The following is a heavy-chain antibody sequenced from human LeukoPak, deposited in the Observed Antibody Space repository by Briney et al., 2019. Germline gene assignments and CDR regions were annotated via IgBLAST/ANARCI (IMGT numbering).Heavy chain of an antibody. J-gene: IGHJ4*02. V-gene: IGHV3-33*01. CDR1: GFTFSGYG. D-gene: IGHD5-24*01. Sequence: GGSPRLSCVASGFTFSGYGMHWVRQAPGKGLEWVAVIWYDGSNKYYADSVKGRFTVSRDNSKNTLYLQMNSLRAEDTAVYYCARSISRDGYNNFDCWGQGTLVTVSS. CDR2: IWYDGSNK. CDR3: ARSISRDGYNNFDC.